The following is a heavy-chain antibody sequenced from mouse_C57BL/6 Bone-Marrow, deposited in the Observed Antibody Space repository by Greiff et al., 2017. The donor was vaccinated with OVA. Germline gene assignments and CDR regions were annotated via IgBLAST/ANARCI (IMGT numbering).Heavy chain of an antibody. D-gene: IGHD3-2*02. CDR2: IYPGSGST. CDR3: ASGGSSGPYFDY. J-gene: IGHJ2*01. V-gene: IGHV1-55*01. CDR1: AYTFTSYW. Sequence: VQLQHSGAELVKPGASVKMSCKASAYTFTSYWITWVKQRPGQGLEWIGDIYPGSGSTNYNEKFKSKATLTVDTSSSTAYMQLSSLTSEDSAVYYCASGGSSGPYFDYWGQGTTLTVSS.